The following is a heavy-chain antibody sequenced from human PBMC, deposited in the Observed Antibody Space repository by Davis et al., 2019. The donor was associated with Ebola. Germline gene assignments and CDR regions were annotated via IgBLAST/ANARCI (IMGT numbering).Heavy chain of an antibody. J-gene: IGHJ6*04. CDR3: ARGSTVNHFMDV. D-gene: IGHD4-17*01. CDR1: GFTFSNYW. V-gene: IGHV3-74*01. Sequence: GESLKISCAASGFTFSNYWMHWVRLAPGKGLVWVSHITSDGSSTTSADSVKGRFTISRDNAKNSLYLQMNSLRADDTAVYYCARGSTVNHFMDVWGKGTTVTVSS. CDR2: ITSDGSST.